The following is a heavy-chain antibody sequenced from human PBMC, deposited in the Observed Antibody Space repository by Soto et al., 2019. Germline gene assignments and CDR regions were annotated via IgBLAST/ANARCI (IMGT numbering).Heavy chain of an antibody. CDR1: GGIFTNNA. V-gene: IGHV1-69*01. J-gene: IGHJ6*02. Sequence: QVQVVQSGAEVKKPGSSGKVSCKVYGGIFTNNAISWVRQAPGQGLEWLGGVIPLFDTAYYEQIFRGRLKISADGATTTAYMELSGLTSADTAEDFCATGGNNDGYNRYHVMDVWGQGTTVTVS. CDR3: ATGGNNDGYNRYHVMDV. D-gene: IGHD5-18*01. CDR2: VIPLFDTA.